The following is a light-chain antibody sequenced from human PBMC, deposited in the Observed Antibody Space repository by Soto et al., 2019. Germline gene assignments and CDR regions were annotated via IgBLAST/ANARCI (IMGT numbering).Light chain of an antibody. CDR1: QFVSSRS. J-gene: IGKJ5*01. V-gene: IGKV3-20*01. CDR2: GAS. CDR3: QQYGISPIT. Sequence: LTQSTAPLSLAPGQRATCLCTASQFVSSRSLAWYQQKPGQAPRLLIYGASNRATGIPGRFSASGSGTDFTLTITPLEPEDSAVYFCQQYGISPITFGQGS.